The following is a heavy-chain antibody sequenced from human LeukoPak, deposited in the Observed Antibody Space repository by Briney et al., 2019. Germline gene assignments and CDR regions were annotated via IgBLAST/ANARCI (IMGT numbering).Heavy chain of an antibody. CDR1: GFTFSSCG. CDR2: IRYDGSNK. V-gene: IGHV3-30*02. D-gene: IGHD3-22*01. CDR3: AKDPKYYYDSSGYDYYYYYMDV. J-gene: IGHJ6*03. Sequence: GGSLRLSCAASGFTFSSCGMHWVRQAPGKGLEWVAFIRYDGSNKYYADSVKGRFTISRDNSKNTLYLQMNSLRAEDTAVYYCAKDPKYYYDSSGYDYYYYYMDVWGKGTTVTISS.